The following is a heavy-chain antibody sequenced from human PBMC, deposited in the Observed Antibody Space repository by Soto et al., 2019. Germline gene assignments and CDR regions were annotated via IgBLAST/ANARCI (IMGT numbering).Heavy chain of an antibody. D-gene: IGHD1-1*01. J-gene: IGHJ3*02. CDR3: ASTGQAWQLVSYDGFDI. Sequence: VSVKVSCKASGYTSTSYDINGVRQATGQGLEWMGWMNPNSGNTGYAQKFQGRVTMTRDTSISTAYMELSSLRSEDTAVYYCASTGQAWQLVSYDGFDIWGKGTMVTVSS. CDR1: GYTSTSYD. CDR2: MNPNSGNT. V-gene: IGHV1-8*01.